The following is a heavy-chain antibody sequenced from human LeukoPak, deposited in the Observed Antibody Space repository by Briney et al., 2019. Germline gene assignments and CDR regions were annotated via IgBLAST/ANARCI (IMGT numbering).Heavy chain of an antibody. V-gene: IGHV3-53*01. J-gene: IGHJ4*02. CDR3: ASLPYSAPFSFDY. D-gene: IGHD2-15*01. CDR1: GFTVSSNY. Sequence: GGSLRLSCAASGFTVSSNYMSWVRQAPGKGLEWVSVIYSGGNTYYADSVKGRFTISRDNSKNTLYLQMNSLRAEDTAVYYCASLPYSAPFSFDYGGQGTLVTVSS. CDR2: IYSGGNT.